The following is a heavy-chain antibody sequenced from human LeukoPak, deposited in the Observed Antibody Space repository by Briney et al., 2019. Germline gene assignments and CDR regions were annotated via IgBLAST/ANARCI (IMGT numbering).Heavy chain of an antibody. CDR1: GFTFDDYG. Sequence: GGSLRLSCAASGFTFDDYGMSWVRQGPGKGLEWVSAINWNGDSTGYADSVRGRFTISRDNARNSLYLQMNSLRAEDTALYYCARCSRSSTDCYSEFDIWGQGTMVTVSS. J-gene: IGHJ3*02. CDR2: INWNGDST. D-gene: IGHD2-2*02. V-gene: IGHV3-20*04. CDR3: ARCSRSSTDCYSEFDI.